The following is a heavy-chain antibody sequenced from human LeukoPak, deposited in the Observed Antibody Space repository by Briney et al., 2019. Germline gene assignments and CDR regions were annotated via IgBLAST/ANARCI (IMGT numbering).Heavy chain of an antibody. CDR1: GGSISSGDYF. V-gene: IGHV4-30-4*01. D-gene: IGHD6-19*01. CDR3: ARVGGYSSGWYVLAY. J-gene: IGHJ4*02. Sequence: SETLSLTCTVSGGSISSGDYFWSWIRQPPGKGLEWIGYIYYSGSAYYNPSLKSRVTISVDTSKNQFSLKLSSVTAADTAVYYCARVGGYSSGWYVLAYWGQGTLVTVSS. CDR2: IYYSGSA.